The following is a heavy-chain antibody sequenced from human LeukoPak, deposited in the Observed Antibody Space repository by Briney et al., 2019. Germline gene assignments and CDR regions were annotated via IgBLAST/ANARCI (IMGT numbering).Heavy chain of an antibody. J-gene: IGHJ4*02. V-gene: IGHV1-8*01. CDR2: MTPRNATT. CDR3: ARGVDAGVDY. D-gene: IGHD3-10*01. Sequence: ASVKVSCKTSGYTFTNLDMNWVRQATGQGLECIACMTPRNATTVCAHKFQCRFTMTRDTSISTAYMELSSLTSEDTAVYYCARGVDAGVDYWGQGTLVTVSS. CDR1: GYTFTNLD.